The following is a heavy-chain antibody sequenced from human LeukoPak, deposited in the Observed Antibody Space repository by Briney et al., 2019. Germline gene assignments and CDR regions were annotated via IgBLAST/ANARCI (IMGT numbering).Heavy chain of an antibody. D-gene: IGHD4-11*01. CDR3: ARHLPGGFTVTTRIDWFDP. CDR2: IYYSGST. V-gene: IGHV4-59*08. Sequence: PSETLSLTCTVSGGSISSYYWSWIRQPPEKGLEWIGYIYYSGSTNYNPSLKSRVTISVDTSKNQFSLKLSSVTAADTAVYYCARHLPGGFTVTTRIDWFDPWGQGTLVTVSS. CDR1: GGSISSYY. J-gene: IGHJ5*02.